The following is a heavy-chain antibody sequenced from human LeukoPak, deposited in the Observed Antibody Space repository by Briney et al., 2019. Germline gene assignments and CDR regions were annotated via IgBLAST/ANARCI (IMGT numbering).Heavy chain of an antibody. CDR2: LYYSGST. CDR1: GGSISSYY. D-gene: IGHD1-26*01. V-gene: IGHV4-59*01. J-gene: IGHJ4*02. Sequence: SETLSLTCTVSGGSISSYYWSWIRQPPGKGLEWIGYLYYSGSTNYNPSLQSRVTISVDRSKNQFSLKLTSVTAADTAVYYCARETDILGSTAFDYWGQGTLVTVSS. CDR3: ARETDILGSTAFDY.